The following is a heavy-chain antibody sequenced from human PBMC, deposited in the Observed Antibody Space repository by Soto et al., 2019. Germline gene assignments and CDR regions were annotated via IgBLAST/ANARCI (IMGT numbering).Heavy chain of an antibody. D-gene: IGHD3-10*01. J-gene: IGHJ4*02. V-gene: IGHV3-74*03. CDR2: TT. Sequence: TTTYADSVKGRFTISRDNAKNTLFMQMDSLRAEDMGVYYCARGNYGPDYWGQGTLVTVSS. CDR3: ARGNYGPDY.